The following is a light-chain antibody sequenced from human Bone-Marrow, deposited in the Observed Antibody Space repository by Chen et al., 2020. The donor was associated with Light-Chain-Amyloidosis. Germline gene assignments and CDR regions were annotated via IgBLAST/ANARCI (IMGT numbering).Light chain of an antibody. CDR3: QSADSSGTYEVI. J-gene: IGLJ2*01. CDR2: RDT. Sequence: SYEPTQPPSVSVSPGQTARITCSGDDLPTKYAYWYQQKPGQAPVLVIHRDTERPSGISGRFSGSSSGTTATLTISGVQAEDEADYHCQSADSSGTYEVIFGGGTKLTVL. V-gene: IGLV3-25*03. CDR1: DLPTKY.